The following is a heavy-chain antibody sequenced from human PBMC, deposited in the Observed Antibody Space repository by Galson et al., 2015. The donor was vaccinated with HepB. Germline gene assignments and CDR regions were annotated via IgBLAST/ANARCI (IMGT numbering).Heavy chain of an antibody. J-gene: IGHJ4*02. D-gene: IGHD3-3*01. CDR2: ISGSGGST. CDR1: GFTFSSYA. V-gene: IGHV3-23*01. Sequence: SLRLSCAASGFTFSSYAMSWVRQAPGKGLEWVSAISGSGGSTYYADSVKGRFTISRDNSKNTLYLQMNSLRAEDTAVYYCAKDPYYDFWSGRGGYWGQGTLLTVYS. CDR3: AKDPYYDFWSGRGGY.